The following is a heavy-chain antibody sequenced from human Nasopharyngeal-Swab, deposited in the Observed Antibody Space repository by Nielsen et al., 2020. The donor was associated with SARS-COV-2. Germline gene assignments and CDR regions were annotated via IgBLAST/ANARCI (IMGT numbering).Heavy chain of an antibody. Sequence: SETLSLTCAVSGGSISRGFYSWSWIRQPPGKGLEWIGYIYHRGNTYYNPSLKSRVTISVDRSKNQFSLRLSSVTAADTAVYYCARKYCNGDCYFDYWGQGTLVTVSS. D-gene: IGHD2-21*02. J-gene: IGHJ4*02. CDR2: IYHRGNT. CDR1: GGSISRGFYS. CDR3: ARKYCNGDCYFDY. V-gene: IGHV4-30-2*01.